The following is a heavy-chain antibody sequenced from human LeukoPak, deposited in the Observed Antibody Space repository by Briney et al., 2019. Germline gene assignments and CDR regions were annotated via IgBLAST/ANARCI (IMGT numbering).Heavy chain of an antibody. CDR3: ARASGGGIAVAGAFDY. V-gene: IGHV3-74*01. Sequence: GGSLRLSCAASGFTFSSYSMNWVRQAPGKGLVWVSRINSDGSSTSYADSVKGRFTISRDNAKNTLYLQMNSLRAEDTAVYYCARASGGGIAVAGAFDYWGQGTLVTVSS. CDR2: INSDGSST. J-gene: IGHJ4*02. CDR1: GFTFSSYS. D-gene: IGHD6-19*01.